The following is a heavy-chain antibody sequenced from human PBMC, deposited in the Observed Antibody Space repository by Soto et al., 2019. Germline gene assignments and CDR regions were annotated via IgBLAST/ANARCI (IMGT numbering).Heavy chain of an antibody. CDR1: GDSVSSNRAA. J-gene: IGHJ3*02. Sequence: SQTLSLTCAISGDSVSSNRAAWNWIRQSPSRGLEWLGRTYYRSKWYNDYAVSVKSRITINPDTSKNQFSLQLNSVTPEDTAVYYCARDGVIRHCSGGICYSASSAFDIWGQGTMVTVSS. D-gene: IGHD2-15*01. CDR2: TYYRSKWYN. V-gene: IGHV6-1*01. CDR3: ARDGVIRHCSGGICYSASSAFDI.